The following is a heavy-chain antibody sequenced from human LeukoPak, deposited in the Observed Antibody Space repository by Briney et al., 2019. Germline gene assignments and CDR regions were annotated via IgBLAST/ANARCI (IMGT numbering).Heavy chain of an antibody. CDR2: IYHSGST. D-gene: IGHD6-19*01. Sequence: SETLSLTCAASGYSISSGYYWVWIRQPPGKGLEWIGSIYHSGSTYYNPSLKSRVTIAVDTSKNQFSLTMSSLTAADTAVYYCARRGRDKARLGYYYYYMDVWGKGTTVTVSS. J-gene: IGHJ6*03. V-gene: IGHV4-38-2*01. CDR1: GYSISSGYY. CDR3: ARRGRDKARLGYYYYYMDV.